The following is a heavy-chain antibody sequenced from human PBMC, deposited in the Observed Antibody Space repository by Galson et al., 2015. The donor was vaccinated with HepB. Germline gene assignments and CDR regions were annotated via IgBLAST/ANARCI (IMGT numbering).Heavy chain of an antibody. J-gene: IGHJ4*02. CDR3: ARLISGYYSNSYYFDY. V-gene: IGHV1-18*01. CDR2: IGGYNGKT. CDR1: VYSFTSYG. Sequence: SVKVSCKASVYSFTSYGISWVRQAPGQGLEWMGWIGGYNGKTKYAQNLQGRLTMTTDASTSTAYMELRSLRSDDTAVYYCARLISGYYSNSYYFDYWGQGTLVTVSS. D-gene: IGHD3-9*01.